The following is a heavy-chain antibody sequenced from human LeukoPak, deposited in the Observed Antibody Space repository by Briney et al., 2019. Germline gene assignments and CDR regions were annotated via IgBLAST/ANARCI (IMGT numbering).Heavy chain of an antibody. CDR2: IIPMIGTA. D-gene: IGHD1-14*01. CDR1: GGIFSNHA. CDR3: AKGATVGKEALDI. J-gene: IGHJ3*02. Sequence: SVTVSCKASGGIFSNHAVTWVRQAPGQGVEWMGRIIPMIGTAKYAQKFQGRVTFTADTSTNTAYMELSSLPSEDPALYFCAKGATVGKEALDIWGQGSLVTVSS. V-gene: IGHV1-69*04.